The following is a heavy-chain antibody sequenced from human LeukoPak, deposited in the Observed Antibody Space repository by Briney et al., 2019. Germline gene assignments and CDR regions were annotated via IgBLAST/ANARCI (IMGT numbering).Heavy chain of an antibody. CDR2: ISYSGST. CDR3: ARTMKGDFWSNYSYSFYYYMDV. J-gene: IGHJ6*03. CDR1: GGSINSYY. D-gene: IGHD3-3*01. Sequence: SETLSLTCTVSGGSINSYYWSWIRQPPGKGLEWIGYISYSGSTNYNPSLKSRVTISVDTSKNQFSLKLTSVTAADTAVYYCARTMKGDFWSNYSYSFYYYMDVWGKGTTVTVSS. V-gene: IGHV4-59*01.